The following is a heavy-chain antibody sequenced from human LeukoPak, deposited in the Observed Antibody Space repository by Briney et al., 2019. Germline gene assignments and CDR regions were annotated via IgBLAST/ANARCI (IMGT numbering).Heavy chain of an antibody. CDR2: IYYSGST. V-gene: IGHV4-59*01. Sequence: SETLSLTCTVSGGSISSYYWSWIRQPPGKGLEWIGYIYYSGSTNYNPSLKSRVTISVDTSKSQFSLKLSSVTAADTAVYYCARDSKQWLVDYYYYGMDVWGQGTTVTVSS. D-gene: IGHD6-19*01. J-gene: IGHJ6*02. CDR1: GGSISSYY. CDR3: ARDSKQWLVDYYYYGMDV.